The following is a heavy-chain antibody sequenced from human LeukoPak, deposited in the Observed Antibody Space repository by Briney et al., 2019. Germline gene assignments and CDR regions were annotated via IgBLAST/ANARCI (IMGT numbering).Heavy chain of an antibody. CDR3: AREGIAVAGTESPHYIDV. V-gene: IGHV3-11*04. J-gene: IGHJ6*03. CDR2: ISSSGSTI. D-gene: IGHD6-19*01. CDR1: GFTFSDYY. Sequence: GGSLRLSCAASGFTFSDYYMSWIRQAPGKGLEWVSYISSSGSTIYYADSVKGRFTISRDNAKNSLYLQMNSLRAEDTAVYYCAREGIAVAGTESPHYIDVWGKGTTVTVSS.